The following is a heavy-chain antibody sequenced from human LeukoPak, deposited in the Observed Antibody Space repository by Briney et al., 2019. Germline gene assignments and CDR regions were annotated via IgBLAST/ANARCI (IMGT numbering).Heavy chain of an antibody. D-gene: IGHD3-10*01. CDR2: IVVGSGNS. J-gene: IGHJ4*02. V-gene: IGHV1-58*02. CDR1: GFTFTSSA. Sequence: GAAVKNSCKASGFTFTSSAMQWVRQARGQRLEWIGWIVVGSGNSNYTQKFQERVTITRDMSTSTAYMELSSLRSEDTAVYYCAALWDTRGGNFDYWGQGTLVIVSS. CDR3: AALWDTRGGNFDY.